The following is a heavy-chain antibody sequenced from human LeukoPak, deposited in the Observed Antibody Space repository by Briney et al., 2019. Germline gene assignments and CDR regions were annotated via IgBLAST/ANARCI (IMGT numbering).Heavy chain of an antibody. CDR3: ASPGGLLWSGGALQY. Sequence: GGSLRLSCAASGFTVSSNYMSWVRQAPGKGLEWVSVIYSGGSTYYADSVKGRFTISRDNPKNTLYLQMNSLRAEDTAVYYCASPGGLLWSGGALQYWGQGTLVTVSS. V-gene: IGHV3-53*01. CDR2: IYSGGST. D-gene: IGHD3-10*01. CDR1: GFTVSSNY. J-gene: IGHJ1*01.